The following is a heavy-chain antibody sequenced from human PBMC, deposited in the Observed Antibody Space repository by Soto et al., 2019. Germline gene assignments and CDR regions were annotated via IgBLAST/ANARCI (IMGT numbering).Heavy chain of an antibody. D-gene: IGHD3-3*01. CDR3: ARARTASLEWLLRMGDYFDY. CDR2: TNPNSGGT. V-gene: IGHV1-2*02. CDR1: GYNFTGYY. J-gene: IGHJ4*02. Sequence: ASLQGSCKASGYNFTGYYMHWVRQAPGQGLEWIGWTNPNSGGTNYAQKFQGRVTMTRDTSISTAYMELSRLRSDDTAVYYCARARTASLEWLLRMGDYFDYWGQGTLVTVSS.